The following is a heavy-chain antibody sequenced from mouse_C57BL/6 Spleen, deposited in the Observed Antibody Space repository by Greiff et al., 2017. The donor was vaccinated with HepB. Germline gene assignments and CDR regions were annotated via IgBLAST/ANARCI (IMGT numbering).Heavy chain of an antibody. CDR1: GFNIKDDY. CDR3: TTRRLLQAWFAY. D-gene: IGHD2-3*01. V-gene: IGHV14-4*01. J-gene: IGHJ3*01. Sequence: EVQLQQSGAELVRPGASVKLSCTASGFNIKDDYMHWVKQRPEQGLEWIGWIDPENGDTEYASKFQGKATITADTSSNTAYLQLSSLTSEDTAVYYCTTRRLLQAWFAYWGQGTLVTVSA. CDR2: IDPENGDT.